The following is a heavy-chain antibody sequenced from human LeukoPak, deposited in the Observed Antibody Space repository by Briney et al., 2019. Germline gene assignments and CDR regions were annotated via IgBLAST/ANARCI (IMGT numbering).Heavy chain of an antibody. Sequence: ASVKVSCKASGYTSTSYAMHWVRQAPGQRLEWMGWINAGNGNTKYSQKLQGRVTITRDTSASTAYMELSSLRSEDTAVYYCARSSPASFRPYSIGWDINAFDIWGQGTMVTVSS. CDR2: INAGNGNT. V-gene: IGHV1-3*01. CDR3: ARSSPASFRPYSIGWDINAFDI. J-gene: IGHJ3*02. CDR1: GYTSTSYA. D-gene: IGHD6-19*01.